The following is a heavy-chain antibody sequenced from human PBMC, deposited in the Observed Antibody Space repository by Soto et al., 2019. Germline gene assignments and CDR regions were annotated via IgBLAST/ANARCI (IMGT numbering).Heavy chain of an antibody. CDR1: GGTFSSYA. J-gene: IGHJ6*02. V-gene: IGHV1-69*06. Sequence: QVQLVQSGAEVKKPGSSVKVSCKASGGTFSSYAISWVRQAPGQGLEWMGGIIPIFGTANYAQKFQGRVTITADKSTSTAYMELSSLRSEDTAVYYCASSIVVVQAAIPNYYYYGMDVWGQGTTVTVSS. CDR2: IIPIFGTA. CDR3: ASSIVVVQAAIPNYYYYGMDV. D-gene: IGHD2-2*02.